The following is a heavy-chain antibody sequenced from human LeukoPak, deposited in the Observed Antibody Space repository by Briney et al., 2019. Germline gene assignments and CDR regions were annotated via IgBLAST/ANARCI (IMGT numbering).Heavy chain of an antibody. V-gene: IGHV1-46*01. Sequence: GASVKVSCKASGYTFTSYYMHWVRQAPGQGLEWMGIINPSGGSTSYAQKFQGRVTMARDTSTSTVYMELSSLRSEDTAVYYCARDRLSRRASKYNWFDPWGQGTLVTVSS. CDR1: GYTFTSYY. CDR2: INPSGGST. CDR3: ARDRLSRRASKYNWFDP. D-gene: IGHD3-16*01. J-gene: IGHJ5*02.